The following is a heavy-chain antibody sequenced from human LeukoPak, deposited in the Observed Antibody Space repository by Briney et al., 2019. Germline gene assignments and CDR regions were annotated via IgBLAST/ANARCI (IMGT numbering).Heavy chain of an antibody. V-gene: IGHV4-4*02. J-gene: IGHJ5*02. CDR3: ARDSYYFGSGSDNTPYNWFDP. CDR2: IYHSGST. CDR1: LGSISSNNW. D-gene: IGHD3-10*01. Sequence: SGTLSLTGAVSLGSISSNNWWSWVRQPPGKRLEWIAEIYHSGSTNYNPSLKSRVTISVDKSKNQFSLKLSSVTAADTAMYYCARDSYYFGSGSDNTPYNWFDPWGQGTLVTVSS.